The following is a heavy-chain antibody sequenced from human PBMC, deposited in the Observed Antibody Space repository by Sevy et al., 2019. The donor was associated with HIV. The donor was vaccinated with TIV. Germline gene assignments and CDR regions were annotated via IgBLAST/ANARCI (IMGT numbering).Heavy chain of an antibody. CDR3: AGDLEFYDSGDYGPAFMPDF. D-gene: IGHD4-17*01. J-gene: IGHJ4*01. Sequence: GGSLRLSCAASGFTFSSFGMHWVRQAPGKGLEWVAVIWFDGSNTYYADSVKGRFTISRDIAKNTLHLQMNSLGAEDTAVYCCAGDLEFYDSGDYGPAFMPDFWGHGTLVTVSS. CDR2: IWFDGSNT. V-gene: IGHV3-33*01. CDR1: GFTFSSFG.